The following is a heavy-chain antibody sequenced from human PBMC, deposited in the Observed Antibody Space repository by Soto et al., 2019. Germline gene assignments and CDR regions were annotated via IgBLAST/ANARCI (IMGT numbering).Heavy chain of an antibody. V-gene: IGHV4-34*01. D-gene: IGHD3-3*01. CDR1: EGCSSGYD. Sequence: TCSVEEGCSSGYDWSRIHQQQGKGLEWIGEINHSGSTNYNPSLKSRVTISVDTSKNQFSLKLSSVTAADTAVYYCARGYFSSPYYYYMDVWGKGTTVTVSS. J-gene: IGHJ6*03. CDR3: ARGYFSSPYYYYMDV. CDR2: INHSGST.